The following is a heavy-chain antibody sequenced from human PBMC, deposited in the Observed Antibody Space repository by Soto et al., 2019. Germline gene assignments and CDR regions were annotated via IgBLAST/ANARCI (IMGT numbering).Heavy chain of an antibody. CDR1: GNTVPNYA. J-gene: IGHJ4*02. Sequence: GASVKVSCKASGNTVPNYAIHWVRQAPGQGLEWMGWINAGNGNTKYSQKFQGRVTITRDTSASTAYMELSSLRSEDTAVYYCARDILFDYWGQGTLVTVSS. CDR3: ARDILFDY. V-gene: IGHV1-3*01. D-gene: IGHD2-15*01. CDR2: INAGNGNT.